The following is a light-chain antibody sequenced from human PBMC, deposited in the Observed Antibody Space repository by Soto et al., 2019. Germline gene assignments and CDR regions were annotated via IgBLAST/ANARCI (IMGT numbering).Light chain of an antibody. J-gene: IGKJ2*01. CDR2: KVS. CDR1: QSLVHSSGNTF. CDR3: MQYTHWPHT. V-gene: IGKV2-30*02. Sequence: DVVLTQSPVSLPVTLGQPASISCRSSQSLVHSSGNTFLSWFFQRPCKSPRRLIYKVSNRDSGAPDRISGSGSGTDFTLQITRVEAEDVGVYYCMQYTHWPHTFGQGTKLEIK.